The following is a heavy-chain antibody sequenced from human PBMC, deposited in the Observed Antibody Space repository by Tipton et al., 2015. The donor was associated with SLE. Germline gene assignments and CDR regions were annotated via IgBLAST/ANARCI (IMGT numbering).Heavy chain of an antibody. CDR3: ARDLSSGWTDAFDI. CDR1: GDSVSSNSAA. CDR2: IYTSGST. J-gene: IGHJ3*02. D-gene: IGHD6-19*01. V-gene: IGHV4-4*09. Sequence: PGLVKPSQTLSLTCAISGDSVSSNSAAWNWIRQPPGKGLEWIGYIYTSGSTNYNPSLKSRVTISVDTSKNQFSLKLSSVTAADTAVYYCARDLSSGWTDAFDIWGQGTMVTVSS.